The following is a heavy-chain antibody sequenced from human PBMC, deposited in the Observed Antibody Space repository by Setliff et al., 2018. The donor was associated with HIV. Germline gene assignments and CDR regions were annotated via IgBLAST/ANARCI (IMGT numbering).Heavy chain of an antibody. J-gene: IGHJ3*02. Sequence: PGESLKISCKGSGYRFTNYWIGWVRQMPGKGLEWMGIFHPGDSDTRYSPSFQGQVTISADKSVTTAYLQWSSLKASDTAMYYCAKDRLEWLAPDGFDIWGLGTMVTVSS. V-gene: IGHV5-51*01. CDR1: GYRFTNYW. D-gene: IGHD3-3*01. CDR3: AKDRLEWLAPDGFDI. CDR2: FHPGDSDT.